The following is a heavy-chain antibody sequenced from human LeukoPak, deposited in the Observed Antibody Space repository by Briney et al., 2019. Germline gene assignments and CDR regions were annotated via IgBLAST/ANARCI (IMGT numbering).Heavy chain of an antibody. Sequence: PGASLRLSCAASGFTFSSYAMSWVRQAPGKGLEWVSAISGSGGSTYYADSVKGRFTISRDNYKNTLYLQMNSLRAEDTAVYYCAKGKMVYSGYDPFDYWGQGTLVTVSS. V-gene: IGHV3-23*01. CDR3: AKGKMVYSGYDPFDY. CDR2: ISGSGGST. CDR1: GFTFSSYA. D-gene: IGHD5-12*01. J-gene: IGHJ4*02.